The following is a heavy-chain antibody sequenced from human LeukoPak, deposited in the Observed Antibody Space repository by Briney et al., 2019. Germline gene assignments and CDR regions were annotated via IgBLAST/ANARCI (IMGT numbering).Heavy chain of an antibody. CDR3: ARGPRSYSSSWYNWFDP. J-gene: IGHJ5*02. Sequence: ASVKVSCKASGYTFTGYYMHCVRQAPGQGLEWMGWINPNSGGTNYAQKFQGRVTMTRDTSISTAYMELSRLRSDDTAVYYCARGPRSYSSSWYNWFDPWGQGTLVTVSS. D-gene: IGHD6-13*01. CDR1: GYTFTGYY. CDR2: INPNSGGT. V-gene: IGHV1-2*02.